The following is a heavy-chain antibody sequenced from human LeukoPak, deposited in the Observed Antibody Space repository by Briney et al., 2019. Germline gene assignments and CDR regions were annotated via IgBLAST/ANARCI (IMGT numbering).Heavy chain of an antibody. CDR1: GFTVSSNY. D-gene: IGHD3/OR15-3a*01. V-gene: IGHV3-11*05. CDR3: AKEGGTRGTFDV. CDR2: ILMSTNYT. J-gene: IGHJ3*01. Sequence: GGSLRLSCAASGFTVSSNYMSWIRQAPGKGLEWVSYILMSTNYTSYAASVKGRFTISRDNAKNSLYLQMNSLRAEDTALYYCAKEGGTRGTFDVWGQGTMVTVSS.